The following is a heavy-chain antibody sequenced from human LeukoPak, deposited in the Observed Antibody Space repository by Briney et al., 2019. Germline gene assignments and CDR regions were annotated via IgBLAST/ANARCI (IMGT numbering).Heavy chain of an antibody. D-gene: IGHD5-18*01. Sequence: PSQTLSLTCTVSSGSITSGGYFWSWIRQHPGKGLECIGHISYSGSTYYTPSLKSRVTISADTSKNQFSLKLSSVTAADTAVYYCARGGDTAFDYWGQGTLVTVSS. J-gene: IGHJ4*02. V-gene: IGHV4-31*03. CDR3: ARGGDTAFDY. CDR1: SGSITSGGYF. CDR2: ISYSGST.